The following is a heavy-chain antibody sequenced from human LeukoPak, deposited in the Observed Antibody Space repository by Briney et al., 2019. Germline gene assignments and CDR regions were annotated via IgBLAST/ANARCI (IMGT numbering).Heavy chain of an antibody. CDR3: ARDGSRGSYDGWLIN. J-gene: IGHJ4*02. CDR2: INPSGGST. CDR1: GYTFTSYY. V-gene: IGHV1-46*01. D-gene: IGHD2-15*01. Sequence: ASVKVSCKASGYTFTSYYMHWVRQAPGQGLEWVGIINPSGGSTSYAQKFQGRVTMTRDMSTSTVYMELSSLRSEDTAVYYCARDGSRGSYDGWLINWGQGTLVTVSS.